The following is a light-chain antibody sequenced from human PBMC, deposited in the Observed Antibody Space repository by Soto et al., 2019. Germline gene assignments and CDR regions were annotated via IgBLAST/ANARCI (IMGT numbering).Light chain of an antibody. Sequence: QSALTQPASVSGSPGQSITISCTGTSSDIGNYNYVSWYQQDPGKAPKLMIYDVSNRPSGVSNRFSGSKSGITASLTISGLQAEDEADYYCSSYTSSSTYVFGTGTKVT. CDR1: SSDIGNYNY. V-gene: IGLV2-14*01. CDR2: DVS. J-gene: IGLJ1*01. CDR3: SSYTSSSTYV.